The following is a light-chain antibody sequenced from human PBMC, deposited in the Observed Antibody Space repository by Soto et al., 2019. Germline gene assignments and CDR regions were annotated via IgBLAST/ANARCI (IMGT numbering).Light chain of an antibody. CDR1: ESVSAGY. V-gene: IGKV3-20*01. J-gene: IGKJ3*01. CDR3: HQYGSSPFT. Sequence: EIVLTQSPGTLSLSSGERATLSCRASESVSAGYLAWYQQKPGQAPRLLIYGASSRATGIPDRFSGSGSGADLTLTISRLEPEDFAVDYCHQYGSSPFTFGPGTKVDIK. CDR2: GAS.